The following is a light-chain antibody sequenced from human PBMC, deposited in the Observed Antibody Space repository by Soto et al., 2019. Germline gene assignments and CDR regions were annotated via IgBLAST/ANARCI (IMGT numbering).Light chain of an antibody. Sequence: QSALTQPASVSGSPGQSITISCTGTIDDVGAYNYVSWYQQRPGSAPQLIMYDVNNRPSGASHRFSGSKSGHTAYLTISGLQSDDEANYHCSSYTSTYSLVFGTGTKVPVL. CDR3: SSYTSTYSLV. CDR2: DVN. V-gene: IGLV2-14*03. J-gene: IGLJ1*01. CDR1: IDDVGAYNY.